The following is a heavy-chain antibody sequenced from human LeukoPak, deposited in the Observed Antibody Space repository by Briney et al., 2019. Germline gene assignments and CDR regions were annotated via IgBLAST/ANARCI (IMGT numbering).Heavy chain of an antibody. D-gene: IGHD5/OR15-5a*01. V-gene: IGHV3-48*01. CDR2: ISSSSSTI. Sequence: GGSLRLSCAASGFTFSSYSMNWVRQAPGKGLEWVSYISSSSSTIYYADSVKGRFTISRDNAKNSLYLQMNSLRAEDTAVYYCAIVYGRTQARAFDIWGQGTMVTVSS. J-gene: IGHJ3*02. CDR1: GFTFSSYS. CDR3: AIVYGRTQARAFDI.